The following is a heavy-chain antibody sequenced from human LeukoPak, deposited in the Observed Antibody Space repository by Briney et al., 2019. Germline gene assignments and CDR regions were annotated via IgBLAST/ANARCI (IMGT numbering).Heavy chain of an antibody. CDR3: ARDGPYYDILTGRYYGMDV. J-gene: IGHJ6*02. V-gene: IGHV3-11*01. CDR2: ISSSGSTI. Sequence: GGSLRLSCAASGFTFSDYYMSWIRQAPGKGLEWVSYISSSGSTIYYADSVKGRFTISRDNAKNSLYLQMNSLRAEDTAVYYCARDGPYYDILTGRYYGMDVWGQGTTVTVSS. D-gene: IGHD3-9*01. CDR1: GFTFSDYY.